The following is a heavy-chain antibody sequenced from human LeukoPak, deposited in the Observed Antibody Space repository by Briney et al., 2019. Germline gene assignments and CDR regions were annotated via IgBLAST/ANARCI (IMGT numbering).Heavy chain of an antibody. CDR2: FDPEDGET. Sequence: ASVKVSCKVSGYTLTELSMHWVRQAPGKGHEWMGGFDPEDGETIYAQKFQGRVTMTEDTSTDTAYMELSSLRSEDTAVYYCATDLRLRSSYYYYYGMDVWGKGTTVTASS. J-gene: IGHJ6*04. CDR3: ATDLRLRSSYYYYYGMDV. D-gene: IGHD4-17*01. CDR1: GYTLTELS. V-gene: IGHV1-24*01.